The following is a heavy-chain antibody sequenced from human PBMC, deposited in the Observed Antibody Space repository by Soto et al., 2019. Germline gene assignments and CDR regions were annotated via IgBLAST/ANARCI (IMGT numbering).Heavy chain of an antibody. Sequence: EVQLLESGGGLVQPGGSLRLSCAASGFTFSSYAMNWVRQAPGKGLEWVSVISGSGGSTYYADAVKGRFTISRDNSKNSRCLKMNSLRAEDTAVYYCAKRTGGWYFDLWCRGTLVTVSS. D-gene: IGHD3-16*01. CDR1: GFTFSSYA. CDR2: ISGSGGST. J-gene: IGHJ2*01. V-gene: IGHV3-23*01. CDR3: AKRTGGWYFDL.